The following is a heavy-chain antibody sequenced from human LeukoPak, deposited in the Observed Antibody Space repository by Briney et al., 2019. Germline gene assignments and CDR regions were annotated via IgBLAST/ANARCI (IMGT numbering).Heavy chain of an antibody. D-gene: IGHD5-24*01. CDR2: INHSGST. Sequence: SETLSLTCAVYGGSFSGYYWNWIRQPPGKGLEWIGEINHSGSTNYNPSLKSRVTISVDTSKNQFSLKLISVTVADTAVYYCARGKDGYNNYWGQGTLVTVSS. V-gene: IGHV4-34*01. J-gene: IGHJ4*02. CDR1: GGSFSGYY. CDR3: ARGKDGYNNY.